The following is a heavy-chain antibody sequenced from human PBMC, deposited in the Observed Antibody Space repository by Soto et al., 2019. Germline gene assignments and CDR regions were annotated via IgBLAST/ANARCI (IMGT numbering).Heavy chain of an antibody. Sequence: GGFLRLSCAASGVTFISFAMHWVRQAPGKGLEYVSAISSNGGSTYYANSVKGRFTISRDNSKNTLYLQMGSLRAEDMAVYYCARQWLDSYYFDYWGQGTLVTV. CDR2: ISSNGGST. CDR3: ARQWLDSYYFDY. CDR1: GVTFISFA. V-gene: IGHV3-64*01. J-gene: IGHJ4*02. D-gene: IGHD6-19*01.